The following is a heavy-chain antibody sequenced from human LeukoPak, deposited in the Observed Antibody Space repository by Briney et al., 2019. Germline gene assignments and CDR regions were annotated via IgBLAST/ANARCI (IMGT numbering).Heavy chain of an antibody. Sequence: SETLSLTCTVSGGSISSYYWSWIRQPPGKGLEWIGSIYYSGSTYYNPSLKSRVTISVDTSKNQFSLKLSSVTAADTAVYYCARLRGHTVVDYWGQGTLVTVSS. V-gene: IGHV4-59*04. CDR2: IYYSGST. D-gene: IGHD2-8*01. J-gene: IGHJ4*02. CDR1: GGSISSYY. CDR3: ARLRGHTVVDY.